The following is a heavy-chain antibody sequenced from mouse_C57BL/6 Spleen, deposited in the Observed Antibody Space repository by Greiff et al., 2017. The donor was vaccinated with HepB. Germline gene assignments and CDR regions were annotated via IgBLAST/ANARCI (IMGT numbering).Heavy chain of an antibody. J-gene: IGHJ2*01. CDR2: INPGSGGT. CDR3: ARWGGNYPYYFDY. Sequence: QVQLQQFGAELVRPGTSVKVSCKASGYAFTNYLIEWVKQRPGQGLEWIGVINPGSGGTNYNEKFKGKATLTADKSSSTAYMQLSSLTSEDSAVYCCARWGGNYPYYFDYWGQGTTLTVSS. CDR1: GYAFTNYL. D-gene: IGHD2-1*01. V-gene: IGHV1-54*01.